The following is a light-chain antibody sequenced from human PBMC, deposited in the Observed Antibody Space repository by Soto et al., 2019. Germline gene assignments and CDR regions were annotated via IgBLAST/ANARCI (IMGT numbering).Light chain of an antibody. V-gene: IGLV2-14*02. CDR2: DVS. Sequence: QSVLTQPASLSGSPGQSITIPCTGTSSDVGNYNLVSWYQRHPGKAPKLMIYDVSNRPSGVSDRFSGSKSGNTASLTISGLQAEDEADYYCSSFTTSSTYVFGTGTKVTVL. CDR3: SSFTTSSTYV. J-gene: IGLJ1*01. CDR1: SSDVGNYNL.